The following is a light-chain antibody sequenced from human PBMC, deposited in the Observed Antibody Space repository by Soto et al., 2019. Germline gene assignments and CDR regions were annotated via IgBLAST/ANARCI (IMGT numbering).Light chain of an antibody. V-gene: IGLV2-14*01. CDR2: EVS. J-gene: IGLJ1*01. Sequence: SVLTQPASVSASPGQSITISCTGTSSDVGGYNYVSWYQQHPGRAPKLMIYEVSNRPSGVSNRFSGSKSGNTASLSISGLQAEDEADYYCNSFRSTTTTPYYVFGTGTKV. CDR1: SSDVGGYNY. CDR3: NSFRSTTTTPYYV.